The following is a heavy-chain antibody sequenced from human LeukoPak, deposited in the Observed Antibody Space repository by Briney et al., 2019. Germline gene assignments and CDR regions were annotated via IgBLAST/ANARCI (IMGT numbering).Heavy chain of an antibody. Sequence: ASVKVSCKASGYXFSSYGISWVRQAPGQGHEWMGWISAYNGNTNFAQEFQGRVTMTTDTSTSTASMELRSLRSDDTAVYYCARDQGIYNHRIIGSWGQGTLVTVSS. CDR1: GYXFSSYG. CDR3: ARDQGIYNHRIIGS. CDR2: ISAYNGNT. V-gene: IGHV1-18*01. J-gene: IGHJ4*02. D-gene: IGHD1-20*01.